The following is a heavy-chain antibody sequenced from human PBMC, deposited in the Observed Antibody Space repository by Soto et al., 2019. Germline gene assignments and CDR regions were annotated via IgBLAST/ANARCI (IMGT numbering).Heavy chain of an antibody. V-gene: IGHV1-69*02. CDR1: GGTFSSYT. Sequence: ASVKVSCKASGGTFSSYTISWVRQAPGQGLEWMGRIIPILGIANYAQKFQGRVTITADKSTSTAYMELSSLRSEDTAVYYCATSSSIAARGAFDIWGQGTMVTVSS. D-gene: IGHD6-6*01. CDR3: ATSSSIAARGAFDI. J-gene: IGHJ3*02. CDR2: IIPILGIA.